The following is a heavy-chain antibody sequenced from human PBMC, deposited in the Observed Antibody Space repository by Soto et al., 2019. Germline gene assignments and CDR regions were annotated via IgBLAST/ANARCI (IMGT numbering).Heavy chain of an antibody. Sequence: SQTLSLTCTVSGGSISSSSYYWGWIRQPPGKGLEWIGSIYYSGSTYYNPSLKSRVTISVDTSKNQFTLKLSSVTAADMAVYYCARHRLRFLELSLLNFDYWGQGTLVTVSS. CDR3: ARHRLRFLELSLLNFDY. D-gene: IGHD3-3*01. CDR2: IYYSGST. J-gene: IGHJ4*02. CDR1: GGSISSSSYY. V-gene: IGHV4-39*01.